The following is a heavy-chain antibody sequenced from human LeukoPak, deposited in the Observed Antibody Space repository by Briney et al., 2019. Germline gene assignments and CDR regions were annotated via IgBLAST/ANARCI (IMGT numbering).Heavy chain of an antibody. CDR2: IYYSGST. J-gene: IGHJ5*01. CDR3: ARGRYSSSWYGS. Sequence: PSETLSLTCTVSGGSIRSSYYYWSWIRQPPGKGLEWIGYIYYSGSTNYNPSLKSRITISVDTSKNQFSLKLSSVTAADTAVYYCARGRYSSSWYGSWGQGTLVTVSS. CDR1: GGSIRSSYYY. V-gene: IGHV4-61*01. D-gene: IGHD6-13*01.